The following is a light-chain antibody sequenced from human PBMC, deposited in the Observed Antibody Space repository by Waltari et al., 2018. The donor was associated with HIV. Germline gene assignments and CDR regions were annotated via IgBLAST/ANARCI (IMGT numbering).Light chain of an antibody. CDR3: QQFGTSPRT. J-gene: IGKJ1*01. CDR1: QSVINNY. CDR2: GAS. Sequence: EIVLTQSPGTLSLSPGERATLSCRASQSVINNYLAWYQQQPCQAPRLLIYGASSRATGIPDRFIGTGSGTDFTLSISRLEPEDFAVYYCQQFGTSPRTFGQGTKVEIK. V-gene: IGKV3-20*01.